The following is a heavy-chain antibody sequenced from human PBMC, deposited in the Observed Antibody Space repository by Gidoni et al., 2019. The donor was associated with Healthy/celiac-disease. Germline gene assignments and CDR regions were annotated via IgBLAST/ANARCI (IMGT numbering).Heavy chain of an antibody. Sequence: EVQLVESGGGLVKPGGSLSLSCAASGFTFSSYSMNWVRQAPGKGLEWVSSISSSSSYIYYADSVKGRFTISRDNAKNSLYLQMNSLRAEDTAVYYCARDSYGDYGEYFDYWGQGTLVTVSS. D-gene: IGHD4-17*01. CDR3: ARDSYGDYGEYFDY. J-gene: IGHJ4*02. CDR2: ISSSSSYI. CDR1: GFTFSSYS. V-gene: IGHV3-21*01.